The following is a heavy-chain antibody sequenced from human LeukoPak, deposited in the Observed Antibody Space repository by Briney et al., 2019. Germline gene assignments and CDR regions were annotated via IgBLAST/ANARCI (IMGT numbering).Heavy chain of an antibody. CDR2: IYYSGST. V-gene: IGHV4-39*01. CDR3: ATRFLVPTYYFDY. D-gene: IGHD3-3*01. CDR1: GGSISSSSYC. Sequence: SETLSLTCTVSGGSISSSSYCWGWIRQPPGKGLEWIGSIYYSGSTYYNPSLKSRVTISVDTSKNQFSLKLSSVTAADTAVYYCATRFLVPTYYFDYWGQGTLVTVSS. J-gene: IGHJ4*02.